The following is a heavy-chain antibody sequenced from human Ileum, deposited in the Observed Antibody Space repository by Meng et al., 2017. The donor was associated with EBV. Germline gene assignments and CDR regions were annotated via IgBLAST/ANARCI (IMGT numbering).Heavy chain of an antibody. CDR1: GGSISSSNYC. V-gene: IGHV4-39*01. Sequence: LLSQESGPGRVKPSEALSLTLSVSGGSISSSNYCWGWIRQPPGKGLEWIQSICYTDYTYYNPSLKSRVTISADKSKNQFSLRLNSLTAADTAVYYCAMGPDYAKTGYWGQGTLVTVSS. CDR2: ICYTDYT. J-gene: IGHJ4*02. D-gene: IGHD4-17*01. CDR3: AMGPDYAKTGY.